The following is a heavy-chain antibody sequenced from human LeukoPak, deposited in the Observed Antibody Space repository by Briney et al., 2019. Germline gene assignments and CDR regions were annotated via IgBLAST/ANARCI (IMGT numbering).Heavy chain of an antibody. CDR3: ARVGGSYYDGDAFDI. V-gene: IGHV3-69-1*01. Sequence: PGGSLRLSCAASGFTFSDFYMTWIRQAPGKGLEWVSSISSSSYIYYADSVKGRFTISRDNAKNSLYLQMNSLRAEDTALYHCARVGGSYYDGDAFDIWGQGTMVTVSS. CDR2: ISSSSYI. CDR1: GFTFSDFY. J-gene: IGHJ3*02. D-gene: IGHD1-26*01.